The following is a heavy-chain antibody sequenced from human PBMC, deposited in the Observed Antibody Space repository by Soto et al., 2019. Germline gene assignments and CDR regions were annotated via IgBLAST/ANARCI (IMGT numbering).Heavy chain of an antibody. CDR2: ISSSSSTI. CDR1: GFTFSSYS. D-gene: IGHD3-22*01. V-gene: IGHV3-48*02. Sequence: EVQLVESGGGLVQPGGSLRLSCAASGFTFSSYSMNWVGQAPGKGLEWVSYISSSSSTIYYADSVKGRFTISRDNAKNSLYLQMNSQRDEDTAVYYCARKNTCFYDSSGRMDVWGQGATVTVSS. J-gene: IGHJ6*02. CDR3: ARKNTCFYDSSGRMDV.